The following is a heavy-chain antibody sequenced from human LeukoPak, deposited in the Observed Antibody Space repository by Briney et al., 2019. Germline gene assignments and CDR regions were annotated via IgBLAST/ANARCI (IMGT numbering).Heavy chain of an antibody. CDR1: GFTFSTYW. D-gene: IGHD3-16*01. CDR2: IDNDGRGT. V-gene: IGHV3-74*01. J-gene: IGHJ4*02. CDR3: ASLNYGPDY. Sequence: PGGSLRLSCAASGFTFSTYWMHWVRQAPGKGLVWVSRIDNDGRGTSYADSVKGRLTISRDNAKNRLYLQMNSLRAEDTAVYYYASLNYGPDYWGQGTLVTVSS.